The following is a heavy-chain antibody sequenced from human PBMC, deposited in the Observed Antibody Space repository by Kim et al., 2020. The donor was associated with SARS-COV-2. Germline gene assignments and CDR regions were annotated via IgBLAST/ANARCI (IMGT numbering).Heavy chain of an antibody. D-gene: IGHD1-26*01. CDR1: GGTFSSYA. J-gene: IGHJ3*02. CDR3: ARGDPKWELLSGCAFDI. CDR2: IIPVFGTA. V-gene: IGHV1-69*06. Sequence: SVKVSCKASGGTFSSYAISWVRQAPGQGLEWMGGIIPVFGTANYAQKFQGRVTITADKSTSTAYMELSSLRSEDTAVYYCARGDPKWELLSGCAFDIWGQGTMVTVSS.